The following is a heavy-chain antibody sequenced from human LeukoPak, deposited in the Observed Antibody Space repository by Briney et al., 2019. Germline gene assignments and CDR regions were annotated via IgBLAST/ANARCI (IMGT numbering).Heavy chain of an antibody. D-gene: IGHD6-6*01. J-gene: IGHJ4*02. V-gene: IGHV3-7*05. CDR1: GLTFSNFW. Sequence: GGSLRLSCVASGLTFSNFWMGWVRQAPGKGLEWVANIKEDGSEQYYVDSLKGRFTISRDNAKASLYLQMNSLRAEDTAVYYCARDRPGYYFDYWGQGTLVTVSS. CDR2: IKEDGSEQ. CDR3: ARDRPGYYFDY.